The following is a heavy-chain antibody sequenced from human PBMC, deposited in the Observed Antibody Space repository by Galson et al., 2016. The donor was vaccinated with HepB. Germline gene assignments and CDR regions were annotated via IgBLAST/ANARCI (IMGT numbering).Heavy chain of an antibody. V-gene: IGHV3-30*18. Sequence: SLRLSCAASGFTFSSSGMHWVRQASAKGLEWVAVISNDGSNKNYADPVKSRFTISRDNSKNTLYLQMNSLRPEDTAVYYCAKDALITLVRGVIMSYFDYWGQGALVIVSS. D-gene: IGHD3-10*01. CDR3: AKDALITLVRGVIMSYFDY. CDR1: GFTFSSSG. CDR2: ISNDGSNK. J-gene: IGHJ4*02.